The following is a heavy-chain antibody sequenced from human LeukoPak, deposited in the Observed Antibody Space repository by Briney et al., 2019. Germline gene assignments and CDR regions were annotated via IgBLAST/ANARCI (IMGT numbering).Heavy chain of an antibody. V-gene: IGHV3-23*01. Sequence: GGSLRLSCAASGFTFSSYAMSWVRQAPGKGLEWVSAISGSGGSTYYADSVKGRFTISRDNSKNTVYLQMNSLRAEDTTVYYCARWTNFHAFDIWGQGTLVTVSS. CDR2: ISGSGGST. CDR3: ARWTNFHAFDI. J-gene: IGHJ3*02. D-gene: IGHD1-1*01. CDR1: GFTFSSYA.